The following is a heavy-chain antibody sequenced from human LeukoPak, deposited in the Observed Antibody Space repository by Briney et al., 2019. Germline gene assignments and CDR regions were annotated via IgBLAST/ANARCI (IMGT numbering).Heavy chain of an antibody. CDR3: GREGSARLGGGAFDI. J-gene: IGHJ3*02. V-gene: IGHV4-31*03. CDR2: IYYSGST. CDR1: GGSISSGGYY. D-gene: IGHD3-16*01. Sequence: SQTLSLTCTVSGGSISSGGYYWSWIRQHPGKGLEWIGYIYYSGSTYYNPSLKSRVTIPVDTSKNQFSLKLSSVTVADTAVYYCGREGSARLGGGAFDIWGQGTMVTVSS.